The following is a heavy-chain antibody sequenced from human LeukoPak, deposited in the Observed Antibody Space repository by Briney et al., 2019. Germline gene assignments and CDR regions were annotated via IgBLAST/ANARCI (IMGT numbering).Heavy chain of an antibody. CDR1: EFTFGDYP. CDR3: TRFPQEWRHCPFDF. D-gene: IGHD5-24*01. J-gene: IGHJ4*02. Sequence: ALRLSCTTSEFTFGDYPMSWFRQAPARGLEGVGFIRGKAYGETIEYAASVKDRFTISRDDSKSIAYLQMNSLKIEDTAVYYCTRFPQEWRHCPFDFWGQGTLSPSPQ. CDR2: IRGKAYGETI. V-gene: IGHV3-49*03.